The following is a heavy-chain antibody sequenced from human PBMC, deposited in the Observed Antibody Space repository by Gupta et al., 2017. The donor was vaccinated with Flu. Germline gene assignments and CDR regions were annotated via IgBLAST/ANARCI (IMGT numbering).Heavy chain of an antibody. J-gene: IGHJ4*02. CDR1: FSDFY. CDR3: ARAMFFGGTFGTPRQPDY. CDR2: INPKSGGT. Sequence: FSDFYIHCVRQAPGQGLEWMGWINPKSGGTNFAQNFQGRVTMTRDTSINTAYMELTRLRSDDTAVYYCARAMFFGGTFGTPRQPDYWGQGTLVIVSS. D-gene: IGHD3-3*01. V-gene: IGHV1-2*02.